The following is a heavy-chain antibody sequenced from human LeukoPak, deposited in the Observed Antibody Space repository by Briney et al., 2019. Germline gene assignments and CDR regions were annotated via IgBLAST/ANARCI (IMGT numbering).Heavy chain of an antibody. Sequence: GGSLRLSCSASGFTFSSYGMHWVRQAPGKGLEWVAFIRYDGSNKYYADSVKGRFTISRHNSKNTLYLQMNSLRVEYTAVYYCAKDLVFVVVPAAMYSGNYWGQGTLVTVSS. V-gene: IGHV3-30*02. CDR1: GFTFSSYG. J-gene: IGHJ4*02. CDR2: IRYDGSNK. D-gene: IGHD2-2*01. CDR3: AKDLVFVVVPAAMYSGNY.